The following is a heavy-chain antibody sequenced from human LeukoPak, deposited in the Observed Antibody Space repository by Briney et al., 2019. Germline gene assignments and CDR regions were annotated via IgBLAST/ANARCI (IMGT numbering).Heavy chain of an antibody. CDR3: ARDVDLVSGRSIHRFDY. Sequence: ASVKVSCKASGYTFTSYDINWVRQATGQGLEWMGWINPNSGGTNYAQKFQGRVTMTRDTSVSTAYMELSSLTSDDTAVYYCARDVDLVSGRSIHRFDYWGQGTLVTVSS. D-gene: IGHD3-10*01. CDR2: INPNSGGT. CDR1: GYTFTSYD. J-gene: IGHJ4*02. V-gene: IGHV1-2*02.